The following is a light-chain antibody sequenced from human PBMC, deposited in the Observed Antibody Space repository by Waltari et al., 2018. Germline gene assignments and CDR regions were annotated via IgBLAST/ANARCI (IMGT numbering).Light chain of an antibody. Sequence: QSALTQPASVSGSPGQSITISCTGTTSDVASYNRFSSYQQHPGKAPKLMIYEGIKRPSGVSNRFSGSKSGNTASLTISGLQAEDEADYYCCSYAGSNTYVVFGAGTKLTVL. CDR1: TSDVASYNR. V-gene: IGLV2-23*01. J-gene: IGLJ2*01. CDR3: CSYAGSNTYVV. CDR2: EGI.